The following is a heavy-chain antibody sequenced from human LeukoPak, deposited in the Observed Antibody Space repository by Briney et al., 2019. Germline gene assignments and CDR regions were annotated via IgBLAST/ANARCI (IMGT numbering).Heavy chain of an antibody. V-gene: IGHV3-7*01. CDR1: GFNFSSYW. CDR2: IKQDGSEK. CDR3: ARESYSNYGNHFDY. D-gene: IGHD4-11*01. Sequence: GGSLRLSCAASGFNFSSYWMSWVRQAPGKGLEWVANIKQDGSEKYYVDSVKGRFTISRDNAKNSLYLQMNSLRAEDTAVYYCARESYSNYGNHFDYWGQGTLVTVSS. J-gene: IGHJ4*02.